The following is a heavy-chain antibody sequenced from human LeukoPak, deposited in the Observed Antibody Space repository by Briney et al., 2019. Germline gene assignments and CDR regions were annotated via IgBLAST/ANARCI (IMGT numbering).Heavy chain of an antibody. V-gene: IGHV3-21*01. D-gene: IGHD3-10*01. CDR3: ARFLNTPGARYYFTSGDYYGMDV. CDR2: ISSSSSYI. J-gene: IGHJ6*02. Sequence: GGSLRLSCAASEFNFSTYSMSWVRQATGKGVEWVSFISSSSSYIYYADSVKGRFTISRDNAKNSLYLQMTSLRAEDTAVYYCARFLNTPGARYYFTSGDYYGMDVWGQGTTVTVSS. CDR1: EFNFSTYS.